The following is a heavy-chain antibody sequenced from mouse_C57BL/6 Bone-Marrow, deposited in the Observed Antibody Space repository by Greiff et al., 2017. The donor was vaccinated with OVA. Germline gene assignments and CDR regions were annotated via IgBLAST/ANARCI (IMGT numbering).Heavy chain of an antibody. D-gene: IGHD3-2*02. CDR2: ISSGGDYI. J-gene: IGHJ2*01. CDR1: GFTFSSYA. Sequence: DVHLVESGEGLVKPGGSLKLSCAASGFTFSSYAMSWVRQTPEKRLEWVAYISSGGDYIYYADTVKGRFTISRDNARNTLYLQMSSLKSEDTAMYYCTRRQLRLRYFDYWGQGTTLTVSS. V-gene: IGHV5S21*01. CDR3: TRRQLRLRYFDY.